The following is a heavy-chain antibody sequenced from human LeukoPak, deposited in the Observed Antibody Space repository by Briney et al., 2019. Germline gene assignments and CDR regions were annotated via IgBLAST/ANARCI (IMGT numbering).Heavy chain of an antibody. CDR1: GGSFSGYY. D-gene: IGHD6-13*01. CDR3: ARAGIAAGRWFDP. V-gene: IGHV4-34*01. J-gene: IGHJ5*02. CDR2: INHSGST. Sequence: PSETLSLTCAVYGGSFSGYYWSWIRHPPGKGLELIGEINHSGSTNYNPSLESRVTISVDTSKNQFSLKLSSVTAADTAVYYCARAGIAAGRWFDPWGQGTLVTVSS.